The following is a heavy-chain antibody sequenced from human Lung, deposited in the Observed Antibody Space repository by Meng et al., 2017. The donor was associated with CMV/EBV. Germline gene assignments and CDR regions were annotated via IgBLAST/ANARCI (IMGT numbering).Heavy chain of an antibody. CDR3: ARQDSYTNYYFDL. J-gene: IGHJ4*02. Sequence: GGSLRLSCKGSGYSFTTHWIGWVRQMPGKGLEWMGVIYPGDSDTTYSPSFQGRVTISADKSITTAYLQLRSLKASDTAVYYCARQDSYTNYYFDLWGRGTLVTGSS. CDR2: IYPGDSDT. D-gene: IGHD4-11*01. V-gene: IGHV5-51*01. CDR1: GYSFTTHW.